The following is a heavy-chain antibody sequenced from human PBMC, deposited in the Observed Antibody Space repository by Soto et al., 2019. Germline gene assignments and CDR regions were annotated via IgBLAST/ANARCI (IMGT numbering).Heavy chain of an antibody. CDR1: GGSISSGGYY. CDR3: ARSDRGYCSGGSCYSKVYNWFDP. J-gene: IGHJ5*02. D-gene: IGHD2-15*01. V-gene: IGHV4-31*03. CDR2: IYYSGST. Sequence: SETLSLTCTVSGGSISSGGYYWSWIRQHPGKGLEWIGYIYYSGSTYYNPSLKSRVTTSVDTSKNQFSLKLSSVTAADTAVYYCARSDRGYCSGGSCYSKVYNWFDPWGQVPLVTVSS.